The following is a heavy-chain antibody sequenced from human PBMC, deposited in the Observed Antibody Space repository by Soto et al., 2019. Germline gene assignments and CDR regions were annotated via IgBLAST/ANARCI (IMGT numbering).Heavy chain of an antibody. CDR2: INPSGGST. V-gene: IGHV1-46*03. J-gene: IGHJ4*02. Sequence: ASVKVSCKASGYTFTRSYMHWVRQAPGQGLEWMGIINPSGGSTSYAQKFQGRVTMTRDTSTSTVYMELSSLRSEDTAVYYCARDESYYDFWSGSNFDYWGQGTLVTVSS. D-gene: IGHD3-3*01. CDR3: ARDESYYDFWSGSNFDY. CDR1: GYTFTRSY.